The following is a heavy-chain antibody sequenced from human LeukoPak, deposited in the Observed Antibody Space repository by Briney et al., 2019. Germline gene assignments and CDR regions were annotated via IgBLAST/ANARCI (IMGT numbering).Heavy chain of an antibody. CDR2: INWKGGST. CDR3: ATMDTAMVTDAFDI. V-gene: IGHV3-20*04. Sequence: GGSLRLSCAASGFTFGDYGMNWVRQVPGKGLEWVSEINWKGGSTGYADSVKGRFTISRDNAKNSLYLQMNSLRAEDTAVYYCATMDTAMVTDAFDIWGQGTMVTVSS. J-gene: IGHJ3*02. D-gene: IGHD5-18*01. CDR1: GFTFGDYG.